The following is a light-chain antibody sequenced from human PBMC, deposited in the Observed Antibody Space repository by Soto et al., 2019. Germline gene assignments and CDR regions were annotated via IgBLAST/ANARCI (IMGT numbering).Light chain of an antibody. CDR3: QQLNGSPWT. Sequence: QLTQSPSSLSASVGDRVTITCRASPAIASFLAWYQQKPGTAPKLLIYGASTLQSGVPSRFSGSRSGTDYTLTIASLQPEDFATYYCQQLNGSPWTFGQGTKVDIK. V-gene: IGKV1-9*01. J-gene: IGKJ1*01. CDR2: GAS. CDR1: PAIASF.